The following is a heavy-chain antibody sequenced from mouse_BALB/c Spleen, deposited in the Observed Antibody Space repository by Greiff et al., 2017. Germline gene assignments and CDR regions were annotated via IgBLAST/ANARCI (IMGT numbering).Heavy chain of an antibody. J-gene: IGHJ4*01. V-gene: IGHV2-6-5*01. D-gene: IGHD1-1*01. CDR3: AKHEDFYYGSTHAMDY. Sequence: VQLVESGPGLVAPSQSLSITCTVSGFSLTDYGVSWIRQPPGKGLEWLGVIWGGGSTYYNSALKSRLSISKDNSKSQVFLKMNSLQTDDTAMYYCAKHEDFYYGSTHAMDYWGQGTSVTVSS. CDR1: GFSLTDYG. CDR2: IWGGGST.